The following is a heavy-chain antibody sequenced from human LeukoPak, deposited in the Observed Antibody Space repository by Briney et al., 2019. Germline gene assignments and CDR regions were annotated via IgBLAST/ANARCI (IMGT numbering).Heavy chain of an antibody. V-gene: IGHV4-39*01. CDR1: GGSITSSSFL. CDR3: ARFSPSGHNVDY. J-gene: IGHJ4*02. CDR2: IFYSGTT. Sequence: PSETLSHTCTVSGGSITSSSFLGAWIRLPPGKGLEWIGSIFYSGTTSYNPSLKSRVTMSVDTSKNQFSLKLPSVTAADTAVYFSARFSPSGHNVDYWGQGTLVTVSS. D-gene: IGHD2-15*01.